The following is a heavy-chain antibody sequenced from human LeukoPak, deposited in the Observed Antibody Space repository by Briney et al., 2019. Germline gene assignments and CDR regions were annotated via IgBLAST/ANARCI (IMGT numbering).Heavy chain of an antibody. CDR1: GDSVSIDSAV. CDR3: ARDGSASYFNL. Sequence: SQTLSLTCAISGDSVSIDSAVWNWIWQSPSRGLEWLGRTYYRSKWNSHYAESVKSRLTINPDTSRNQFSLQLNSVTPEDTAVYYCARDGSASYFNLWGQGTLVTVSS. CDR2: TYYRSKWNS. J-gene: IGHJ5*02. D-gene: IGHD3-10*01. V-gene: IGHV6-1*01.